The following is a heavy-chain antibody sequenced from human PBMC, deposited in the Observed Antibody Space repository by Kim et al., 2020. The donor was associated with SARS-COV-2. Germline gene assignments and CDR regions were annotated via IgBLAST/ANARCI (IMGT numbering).Heavy chain of an antibody. CDR1: GYTFTSYA. J-gene: IGHJ5*02. CDR2: INTNTGNP. CDR3: ARDRETQRITMVRGVISRRGWFDP. V-gene: IGHV7-4-1*02. Sequence: ASAKVSCKASGYTFTSYAMNWVRQAPGQGLEWMGWINTNTGNPTYAHGFTGRFVFSLDTSVSTAYLQTSSLKAEDTAVYYCARDRETQRITMVRGVISRRGWFDPWGQGTLVTVSS. D-gene: IGHD3-10*01.